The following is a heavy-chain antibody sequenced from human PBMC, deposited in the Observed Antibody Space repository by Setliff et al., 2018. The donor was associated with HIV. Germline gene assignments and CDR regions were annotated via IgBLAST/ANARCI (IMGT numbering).Heavy chain of an antibody. CDR1: GGSIRSSSYY. D-gene: IGHD3-22*01. CDR3: ARDMMYHYDTSGSLGWFDP. CDR2: MFYSGRT. J-gene: IGHJ5*02. Sequence: PSETLSLTCTVSGGSIRSSSYYWAWLRQSPGKGLEWIGSMFYSGRTYHNPSLKSRVTISIDTSKNQFSLKLSSVTAADTAVYSCARDMMYHYDTSGSLGWFDPWGQGTLVTVSS. V-gene: IGHV4-39*07.